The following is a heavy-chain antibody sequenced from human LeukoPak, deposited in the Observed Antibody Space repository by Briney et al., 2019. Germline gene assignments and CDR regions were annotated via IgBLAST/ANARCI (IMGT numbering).Heavy chain of an antibody. D-gene: IGHD5-12*01. V-gene: IGHV1-2*02. Sequence: GASVKVSCKASGYTFTGYYMHWERQAPGQGLEWMGWINPNSGGTNYAQKFQGRVTMTRDTSISTAYMELSRLRSDDTAVYYCARGAVATTAYCYYGMDVWGQGTTVTVSS. CDR2: INPNSGGT. CDR3: ARGAVATTAYCYYGMDV. CDR1: GYTFTGYY. J-gene: IGHJ6*02.